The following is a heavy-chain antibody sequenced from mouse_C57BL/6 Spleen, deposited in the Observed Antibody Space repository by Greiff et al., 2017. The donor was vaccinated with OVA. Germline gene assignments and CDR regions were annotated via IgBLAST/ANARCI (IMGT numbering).Heavy chain of an antibody. V-gene: IGHV1-82*01. CDR1: GYAFSSSW. CDR2: IYPGDGDT. Sequence: QVQLQQSGPELVKPGASVKISCKASGYAFSSSWMNWVKQRPGKGLEWIGRIYPGDGDTNYNGKFKGKATLTADKSSSTAYMQLSSLTSEDSAVYFCASKLYFDYWGQGTTLTVSS. CDR3: ASKLYFDY. J-gene: IGHJ2*01.